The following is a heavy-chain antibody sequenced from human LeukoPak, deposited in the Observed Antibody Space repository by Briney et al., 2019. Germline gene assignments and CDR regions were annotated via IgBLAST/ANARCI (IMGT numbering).Heavy chain of an antibody. V-gene: IGHV4-39*07. CDR2: IYYSGST. CDR1: GGTISSSSYY. J-gene: IGHJ3*02. Sequence: PSETLSLTCTVSGGTISSSSYYWGWLRQPPGKGLEWIGSIYYSGSTYYNPSLKSRVTISVDTTKNPFSLQLRCVTAADTAVYYCARPYSSSSLGAFDIWGQGTMVTVSS. CDR3: ARPYSSSSLGAFDI. D-gene: IGHD6-6*01.